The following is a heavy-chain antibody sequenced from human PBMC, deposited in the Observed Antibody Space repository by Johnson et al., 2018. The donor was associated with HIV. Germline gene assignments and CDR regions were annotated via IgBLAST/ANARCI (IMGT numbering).Heavy chain of an antibody. CDR1: GFTFSSYA. V-gene: IGHV3-30*04. CDR3: ANASGNGYYVDAFDI. D-gene: IGHD3-3*01. Sequence: QVQLVESGGGVVQPGRSLRLSCAASGFTFSSYAMHWVRQAPGKGLEWVAVISYDGSNKYYADSMKGRFTISRDNSKNTLYMQMNSLRAEDTAVYYCANASGNGYYVDAFDIWGQGTMVTVSS. J-gene: IGHJ3*02. CDR2: ISYDGSNK.